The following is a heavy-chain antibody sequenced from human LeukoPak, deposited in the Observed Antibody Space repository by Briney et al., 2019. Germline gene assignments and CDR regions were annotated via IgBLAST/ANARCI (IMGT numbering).Heavy chain of an antibody. CDR2: INYIRTT. Sequence: SETLSLTCTVSGGSISSYYWNWIRQPPGKGLEWIGYINYIRTTDYNPSLKSRLTISLDTSKNRFSLKLSSVTAADTAMYYCARSYSSSDHYYYYGMDVWGQGTTVTVPS. CDR1: GGSISSYY. J-gene: IGHJ6*02. CDR3: ARSYSSSDHYYYYGMDV. V-gene: IGHV4-59*08. D-gene: IGHD6-13*01.